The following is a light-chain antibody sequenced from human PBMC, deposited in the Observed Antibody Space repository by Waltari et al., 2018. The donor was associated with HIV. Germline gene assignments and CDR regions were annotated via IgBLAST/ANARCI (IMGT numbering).Light chain of an antibody. V-gene: IGKV1-5*03. CDR2: KAS. CDR1: QNISSW. CDR3: QQYNSYWT. Sequence: DIQMTQSPSTLSASVGDRVTITCRARQNISSWLAWYQQKPGKAPKLLIYKASTLESGVPSRFSGSGSGTEFTLTISSLQPDDFATYYCQQYNSYWTFGQGTKVEIK. J-gene: IGKJ1*01.